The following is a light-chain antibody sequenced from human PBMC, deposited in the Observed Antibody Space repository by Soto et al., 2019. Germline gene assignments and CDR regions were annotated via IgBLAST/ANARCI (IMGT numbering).Light chain of an antibody. CDR3: QQYNDWPRT. CDR1: QSVTSN. CDR2: GAS. Sequence: EIVMTQSPATLSVSPGERATLSCRASQSVTSNLAWYQQKSGQAPRLLIYGASTRATGIPARFSGSGSGTEFTLTIRSLQSEDFAVYYCQQYNDWPRTCHQGTKVDI. J-gene: IGKJ1*01. V-gene: IGKV3-15*01.